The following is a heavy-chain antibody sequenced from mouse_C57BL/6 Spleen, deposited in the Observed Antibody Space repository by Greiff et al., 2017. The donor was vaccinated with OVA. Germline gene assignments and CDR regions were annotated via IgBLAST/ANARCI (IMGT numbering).Heavy chain of an antibody. V-gene: IGHV1-55*01. CDR1: GYTFTSYW. CDR3: ARGDYYGSSYYFDY. Sequence: VQRVESGAELVKPGASVKMSCKASGYTFTSYWITWVKQRPGQGLEWIGDIYPGSGSTNYNEKFKSKATLTVDTSSSTAYMQLSSLTSEDSAVYYCARGDYYGSSYYFDYWGQGTTLTVSS. CDR2: IYPGSGST. D-gene: IGHD1-1*01. J-gene: IGHJ2*01.